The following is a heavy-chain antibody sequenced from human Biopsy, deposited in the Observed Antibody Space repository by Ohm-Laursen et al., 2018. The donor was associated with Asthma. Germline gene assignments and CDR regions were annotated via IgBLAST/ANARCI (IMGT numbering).Heavy chain of an antibody. Sequence: SLRLSCAASRFTYETHWVRQAPGKGLEWVAVISYDGSSIYYTDSVKGRFTISRDNSKNTLSLQMNSLTAEDTAVYYCAREGVAGTHIEDWGQGTLVTVSS. CDR2: ISYDGSSI. J-gene: IGHJ4*02. CDR3: AREGVAGTHIED. D-gene: IGHD6-19*01. CDR1: RFTYE. V-gene: IGHV3-30-3*01.